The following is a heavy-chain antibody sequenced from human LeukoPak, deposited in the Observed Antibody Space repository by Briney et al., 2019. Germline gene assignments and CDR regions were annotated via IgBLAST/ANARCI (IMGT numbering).Heavy chain of an antibody. CDR1: GFTFSNAW. V-gene: IGHV3-15*01. CDR3: ITDYGDEDFDY. Sequence: GGSLRLSCAASGFTFSNAWMSWVRQAPGKGLEWVGRIKSKTDGGTTDYAAPVKGRFTISRDDSKNTLYLQMNSLKTEDTAVYYCITDYGDEDFDYWGQGTLVTVSS. CDR2: IKSKTDGGTT. J-gene: IGHJ4*02. D-gene: IGHD4-17*01.